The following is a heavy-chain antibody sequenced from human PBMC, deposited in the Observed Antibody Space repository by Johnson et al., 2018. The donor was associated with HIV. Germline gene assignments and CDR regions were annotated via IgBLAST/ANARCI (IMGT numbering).Heavy chain of an antibody. Sequence: VQVVESGGGVIRPGGSLKLSCAASGFTFEDHDMSWVRQVPGKGLEWVSGINWNGGSTGYADFVTGRFTISRDNAKNTVYLQMNSLRAEETAVYSCAKDIYGYDAFDIWGQGTMVTVSS. V-gene: IGHV3-20*04. CDR1: GFTFEDHD. D-gene: IGHD5-24*01. CDR3: AKDIYGYDAFDI. CDR2: INWNGGST. J-gene: IGHJ3*02.